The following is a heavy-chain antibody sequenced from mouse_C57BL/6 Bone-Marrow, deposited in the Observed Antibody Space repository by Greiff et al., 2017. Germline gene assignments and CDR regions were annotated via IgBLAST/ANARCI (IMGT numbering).Heavy chain of an antibody. CDR2: IYPGSGST. CDR3: ASYYYGSSSFDV. V-gene: IGHV1-55*01. CDR1: GYTFTSYW. J-gene: IGHJ1*03. D-gene: IGHD1-1*01. Sequence: QVQLQQPGAELVKPGASVKMSCKASGYTFTSYWITWVKQRPGQGLEWIGEIYPGSGSTNYNEKFKSKATLTVDTSSSTAYMQLSSLTSEDSAVYYCASYYYGSSSFDVWGTGTTVTVSS.